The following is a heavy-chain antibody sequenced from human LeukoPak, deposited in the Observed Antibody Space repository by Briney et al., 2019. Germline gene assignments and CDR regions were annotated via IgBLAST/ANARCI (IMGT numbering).Heavy chain of an antibody. D-gene: IGHD1-26*01. CDR1: GYTFTGYY. V-gene: IGHV1-2*02. CDR2: INPNSGGT. J-gene: IGHJ4*02. CDR3: ARSLYSGSYYRFGY. Sequence: ASVKVSCKASGYTFTGYYMHWVRQAPGQGLEWMGWINPNSGGTNYAQKFQGRVTMTRDTSISTAYMELSRLRSDDTAVYYSARSLYSGSYYRFGYWGQGTLVTVSS.